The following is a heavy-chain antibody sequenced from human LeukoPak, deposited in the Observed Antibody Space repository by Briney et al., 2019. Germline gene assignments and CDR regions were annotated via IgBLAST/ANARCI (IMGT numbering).Heavy chain of an antibody. D-gene: IGHD3-3*01. V-gene: IGHV3-23*01. CDR1: GFTFSSYA. J-gene: IGHJ4*02. CDR2: ISGSGGST. Sequence: GGSLRLSCAASGFTFSSYAMSWVRQAPGKGLEWVSAISGSGGSTYYADSVKGRFTISRDNSKNTLYLQMNSLRAEDTAVYYCAEDQDIYDFWSGYYLAYDYWGQGTLVTVSS. CDR3: AEDQDIYDFWSGYYLAYDY.